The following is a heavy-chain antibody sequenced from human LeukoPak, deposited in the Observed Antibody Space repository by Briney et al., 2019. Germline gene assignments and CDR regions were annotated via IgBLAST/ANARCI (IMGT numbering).Heavy chain of an antibody. CDR2: INPNSDFT. J-gene: IGHJ4*02. V-gene: IGHV1-2*02. CDR1: GYTFTAYY. Sequence: ASVKVSCKTSGYTFTAYYMHWVRQAPGQGLEWMGWINPNSDFTNFAQNFQGRVNMTSDTSISTAYMELSRLRSDDTAVYYCARAISAGSPITASDCWGQGTLVTVSS. CDR3: ARAISAGSPITASDC. D-gene: IGHD2-15*01.